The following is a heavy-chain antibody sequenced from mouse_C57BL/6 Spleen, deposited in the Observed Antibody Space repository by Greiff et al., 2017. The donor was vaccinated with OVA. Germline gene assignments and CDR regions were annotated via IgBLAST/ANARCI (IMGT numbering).Heavy chain of an antibody. CDR3: ARSGTTVVATWDWYFDV. J-gene: IGHJ1*03. CDR1: GYTFTSYG. D-gene: IGHD1-1*01. Sequence: QVQLKESGAELARPGASVKLSCKASGYTFTSYGISWVKQRTGQGLEWIGEIYPRSGNTYYNEKFKGKATLTADKSSSTAYMELRSLTSEDSAVYFCARSGTTVVATWDWYFDVWGTGTTVTVSS. CDR2: IYPRSGNT. V-gene: IGHV1-81*01.